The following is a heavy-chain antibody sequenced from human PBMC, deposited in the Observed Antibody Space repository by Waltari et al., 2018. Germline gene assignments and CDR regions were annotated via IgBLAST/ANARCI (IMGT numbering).Heavy chain of an antibody. CDR1: GYSISSGYY. D-gene: IGHD1-26*01. Sequence: QVQLHESGPGLVKSSETLSLTCAVSGYSISSGYYWAWIRQPPGKGLEWIGTIYQSGSTYYNPSLKSRITISLDTSKNQFSLKLNSVTAADTAVYYCARHQVGGRDFEYWGQGTLVTVSS. CDR2: IYQSGST. CDR3: ARHQVGGRDFEY. J-gene: IGHJ4*02. V-gene: IGHV4-38-2*01.